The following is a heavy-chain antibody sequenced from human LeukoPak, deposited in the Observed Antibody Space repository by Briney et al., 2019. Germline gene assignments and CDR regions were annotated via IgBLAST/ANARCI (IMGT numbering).Heavy chain of an antibody. V-gene: IGHV7-4-1*02. J-gene: IGHJ4*02. D-gene: IGHD6-19*01. CDR3: ARCHTRTLIAVAGY. CDR2: INTNTGNP. Sequence: ASVKVSCKASGYTFTSYAMNWVRQAPGQGLEWMGWINTNTGNPTYAQGFTGRFVFSLDTSVSTAYLQISSLKAEDTAVYYCARCHTRTLIAVAGYWGQGTLVTVSS. CDR1: GYTFTSYA.